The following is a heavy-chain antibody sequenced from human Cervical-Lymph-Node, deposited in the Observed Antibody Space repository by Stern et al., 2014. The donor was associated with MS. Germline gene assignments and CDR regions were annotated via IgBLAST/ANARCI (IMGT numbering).Heavy chain of an antibody. J-gene: IGHJ6*02. CDR2: ISYDGSNK. V-gene: IGHV3-30-3*01. Sequence: VQLVESGGGVVQPGRSLRVSCAASGFTFSSYTMHWVRQAPGKGLEWVGLISYDGSNKYYADSVKGRFTISRDNSKNTLYLQMNSLRAEDTAVYYCARVDTAMVTLYYYGMDVWGQGTTVTVSS. CDR1: GFTFSSYT. CDR3: ARVDTAMVTLYYYGMDV. D-gene: IGHD5-18*01.